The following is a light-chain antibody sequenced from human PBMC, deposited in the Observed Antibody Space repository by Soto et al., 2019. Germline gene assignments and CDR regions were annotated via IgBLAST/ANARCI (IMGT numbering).Light chain of an antibody. CDR1: QSVNSW. CDR2: RAS. V-gene: IGKV1-5*03. CDR3: QKYKTYWT. Sequence: DIQMTQSPSAXTASVGDRVTITCRASQSVNSWVAWYQQKSGKAPNLLIYRASTLENGVPLRFSGSGSETEFTLTISSLQPEDSATYYCQKYKTYWTFGQGTKVDIK. J-gene: IGKJ1*01.